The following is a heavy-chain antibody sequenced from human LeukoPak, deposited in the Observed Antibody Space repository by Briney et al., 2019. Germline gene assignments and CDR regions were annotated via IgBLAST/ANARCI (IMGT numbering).Heavy chain of an antibody. CDR2: IKQDGSEK. CDR1: GFTFSNYW. V-gene: IGHV3-7*01. D-gene: IGHD3-9*01. CDR3: ATYYDILTGYYSFDY. J-gene: IGHJ4*02. Sequence: PGGSLRLSCAASGFTFSNYWMSWVRQAPGQGLEWVANIKQDGSEKYYVDSVKGRFTISRDNAKNSLYLQMNSLRAEDTAVYYCATYYDILTGYYSFDYWGQGTLVTVSS.